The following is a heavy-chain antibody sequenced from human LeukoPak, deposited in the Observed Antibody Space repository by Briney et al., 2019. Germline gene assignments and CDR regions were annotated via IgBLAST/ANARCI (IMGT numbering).Heavy chain of an antibody. CDR3: AKGPQLNNGCHPDY. J-gene: IGHJ4*02. V-gene: IGHV3-23*01. CDR2: ITGSDDRT. Sequence: PGGSLRLSCAASGFTFSSYSMNWVRQAPGQGLEWVSTITGSDDRTYYADSVEGRFTISRDYSTNTMHMQMNSLRTEDTAMYYCAKGPQLNNGCHPDYWGQGTLVTVSS. D-gene: IGHD2-8*01. CDR1: GFTFSSYS.